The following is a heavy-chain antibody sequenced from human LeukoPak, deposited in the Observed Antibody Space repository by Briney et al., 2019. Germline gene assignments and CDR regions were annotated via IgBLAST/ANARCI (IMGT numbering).Heavy chain of an antibody. D-gene: IGHD6-19*01. Sequence: PGRSLRPSCAASGFTFSSYGMHWVRQAPGKGLEWVAVIWYDGSNKYYADSVKGRFTISRDNSKNTLYLQMNSLRAEDTAVYYCASGTSSGWPYYYYGMDVWGQGTTVTVSS. CDR1: GFTFSSYG. CDR3: ASGTSSGWPYYYYGMDV. V-gene: IGHV3-33*01. J-gene: IGHJ6*02. CDR2: IWYDGSNK.